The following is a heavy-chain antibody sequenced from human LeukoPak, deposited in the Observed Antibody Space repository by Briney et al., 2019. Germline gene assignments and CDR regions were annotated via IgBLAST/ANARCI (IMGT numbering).Heavy chain of an antibody. J-gene: IGHJ6*03. CDR2: MNPNSGNT. CDR3: ARGPGTPYYYYMDV. CDR1: GYTFTSYD. Sequence: ASVKVSCKASGYTFTSYDINWVRQATGQGLEWMGWMNPNSGNTGYAQKFQGRVTITRNTSISTAYMELSSLRSEDTAVYYCARGPGTPYYYYMDVWGKGTTVTVSS. V-gene: IGHV1-8*03.